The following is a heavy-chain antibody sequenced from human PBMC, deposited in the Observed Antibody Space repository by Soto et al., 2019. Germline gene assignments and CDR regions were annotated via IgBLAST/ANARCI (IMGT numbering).Heavy chain of an antibody. CDR1: GFTFSSYG. D-gene: IGHD1-26*01. CDR3: AKDPSWQGGGYYYYGMDV. V-gene: IGHV3-30*18. J-gene: IGHJ6*02. CDR2: ISYDGSNK. Sequence: GGSLRLSCAASGFTFSSYGMHWVRQAPGKGLEWVAVISYDGSNKYYADSVKGRFTISRDNSKNTLYLQMNSLRAEDTAVYYCAKDPSWQGGGYYYYGMDVWGQGTTVTVSS.